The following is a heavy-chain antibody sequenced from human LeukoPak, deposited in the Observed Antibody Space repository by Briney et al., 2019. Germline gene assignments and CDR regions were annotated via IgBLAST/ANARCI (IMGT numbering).Heavy chain of an antibody. CDR2: IYYSGST. CDR3: ARFAQNLAVAGNPFDY. V-gene: IGHV4-59*08. CDR1: GGSISNYY. D-gene: IGHD6-19*01. Sequence: PSETLSLTCTVSGGSISNYYWSWIRQPPGKGLEYIGYIYYSGSTNYNPSLKSRVTISVDTSKNQFSLKLTSVTVADTAVYYCARFAQNLAVAGNPFDYWGQGILVTVSS. J-gene: IGHJ4*02.